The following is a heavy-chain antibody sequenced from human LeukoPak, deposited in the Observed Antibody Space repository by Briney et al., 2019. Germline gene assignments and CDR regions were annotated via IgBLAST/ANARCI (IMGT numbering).Heavy chain of an antibody. D-gene: IGHD6-19*01. CDR3: ARYRQQWLKYYFDY. J-gene: IGHJ4*02. CDR1: GGSFSGCY. CDR2: INHSGST. Sequence: SETLSLTCAVYGGSFSGCYWSWIRQPPGKGLEWIGEINHSGSTNYNPSLKSRVTISVDTSKNQFSLKLSSVTAADTAVYYCARYRQQWLKYYFDYWGQGTLVTVSS. V-gene: IGHV4-34*01.